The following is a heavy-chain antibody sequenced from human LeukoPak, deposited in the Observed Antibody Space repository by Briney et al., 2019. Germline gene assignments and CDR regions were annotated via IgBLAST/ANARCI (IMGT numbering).Heavy chain of an antibody. Sequence: SETLSLTCTVSGGSISSGSYYWSWIRQPAGKGLEWIGRIYTSGSINYNPSLKSRVTISVDTSKNQFSLKLSSVTAADTAVYYCTRDGMRGSQGDAFDIWGQGTMVTVSS. CDR3: TRDGMRGSQGDAFDI. D-gene: IGHD3-10*01. CDR2: IYTSGSI. V-gene: IGHV4-61*02. CDR1: GGSISSGSYY. J-gene: IGHJ3*02.